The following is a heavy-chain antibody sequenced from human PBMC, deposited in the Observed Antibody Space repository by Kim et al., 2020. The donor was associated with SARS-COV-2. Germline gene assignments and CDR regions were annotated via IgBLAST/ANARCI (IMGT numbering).Heavy chain of an antibody. V-gene: IGHV1-2*04. CDR1: GYTFTGYY. CDR2: INPNSGGT. J-gene: IGHJ6*02. Sequence: ASVKVSCKASGYTFTGYYMHWVRQAPGQGLEWMGWINPNSGGTNYAQKFQGWVTMTRDTSISTAYMELSRLRSDDTAVYYCARDREAADYYYGMDVWGQGTTVTVSS. D-gene: IGHD6-13*01. CDR3: ARDREAADYYYGMDV.